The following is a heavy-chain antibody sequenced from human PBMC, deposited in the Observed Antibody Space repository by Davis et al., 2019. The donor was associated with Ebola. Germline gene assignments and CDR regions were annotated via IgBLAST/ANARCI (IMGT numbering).Heavy chain of an antibody. CDR2: ISGSGGST. Sequence: PGGSLRLSCAASGFTFSSYAMSWVRQAPGKGLGWVPAISGSGGSTYYADSVKGRFTISRDNSKNTLYLQMNSLRAEDTAIYYCAKDKNYDFWSGYPHDAFDIWGQGTMVTVSS. D-gene: IGHD3-3*01. CDR3: AKDKNYDFWSGYPHDAFDI. CDR1: GFTFSSYA. V-gene: IGHV3-23*01. J-gene: IGHJ3*02.